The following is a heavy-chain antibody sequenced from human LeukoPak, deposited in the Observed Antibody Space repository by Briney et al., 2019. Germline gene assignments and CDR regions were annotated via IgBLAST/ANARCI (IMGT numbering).Heavy chain of an antibody. CDR2: IYHSGST. D-gene: IGHD3-22*01. CDR3: ARDNYHYDSSGYYSSYWYFDL. J-gene: IGHJ2*01. CDR1: GGSISSSNW. Sequence: SGTLSLTCAVSGGSISSSNWWSWVRQPPGQGLEWIGEIYHSGSTNYNPSLKSRVTISVDKSKNQFSLKLSSVTAADTAVYYCARDNYHYDSSGYYSSYWYFDLWGRGTLVTVSS. V-gene: IGHV4-4*02.